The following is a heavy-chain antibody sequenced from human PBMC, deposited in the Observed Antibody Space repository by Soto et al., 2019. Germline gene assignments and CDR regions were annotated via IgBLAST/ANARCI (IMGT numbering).Heavy chain of an antibody. J-gene: IGHJ4*02. CDR3: AKASYDDVGVYFRDY. CDR1: GFTFNNFG. CDR2: ISYDGSDK. D-gene: IGHD5-12*01. V-gene: IGHV3-30*18. Sequence: QVQLVESGGGVVQPGRSLRLSCVASGFTFNNFGIHWVRQAPGKGLEWVAVISYDGSDKYYADSVKGRFTISRDNSKNTVYLQMGSLRAEDTALYYSAKASYDDVGVYFRDYWGQGTLVAVSS.